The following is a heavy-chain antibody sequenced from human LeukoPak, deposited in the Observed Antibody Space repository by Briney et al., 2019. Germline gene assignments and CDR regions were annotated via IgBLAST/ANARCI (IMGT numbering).Heavy chain of an antibody. Sequence: SETLSLTCTVSGGSISSYYWSWIRQPAGKGLEWIGRIYTSGSTNYNPSLKSRVTMSVDTSKNQFSLKLSSVTAADTAVYYCARDSWLGMATPELFDYWGQGTLVTVSS. V-gene: IGHV4-4*07. CDR2: IYTSGST. D-gene: IGHD4-23*01. CDR3: ARDSWLGMATPELFDY. J-gene: IGHJ4*02. CDR1: GGSISSYY.